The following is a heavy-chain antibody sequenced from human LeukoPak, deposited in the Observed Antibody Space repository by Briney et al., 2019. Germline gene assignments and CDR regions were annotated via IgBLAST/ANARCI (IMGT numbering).Heavy chain of an antibody. V-gene: IGHV4-38-2*02. Sequence: SETLSLTCSVSGYSISSGYYWGWIRPPPGKGLEWIGSIYHSGSTYYNPSLKSRVTISADTSKNQFSLKLSSVTAADTAVYYCATLLTGGVDYWGQGTLVTVSS. CDR2: IYHSGST. CDR3: ATLLTGGVDY. D-gene: IGHD7-27*01. J-gene: IGHJ4*02. CDR1: GYSISSGYY.